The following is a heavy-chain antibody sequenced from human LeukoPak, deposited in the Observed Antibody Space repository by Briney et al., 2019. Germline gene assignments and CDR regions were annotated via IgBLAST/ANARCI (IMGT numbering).Heavy chain of an antibody. CDR1: GGSISSSSYY. D-gene: IGHD3-9*01. J-gene: IGHJ4*02. CDR2: IYYSGST. CDR3: ARAPILSHVHVGHTMPNFDY. V-gene: IGHV4-39*07. Sequence: SETLSLTCTVSGGSISSSSYYWGWIRQPPGKGLEWIGSIYYSGSTYYNPSLKSRVTISVDTSKNQFSLKLSSVTAADTAVYYCARAPILSHVHVGHTMPNFDYWGQGTLVTVSS.